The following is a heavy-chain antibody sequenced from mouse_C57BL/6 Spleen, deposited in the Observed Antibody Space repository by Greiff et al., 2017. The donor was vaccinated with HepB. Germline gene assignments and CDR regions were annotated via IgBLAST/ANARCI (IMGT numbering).Heavy chain of an antibody. J-gene: IGHJ4*01. D-gene: IGHD2-5*01. Sequence: VQLKESGAELVKPGASVKLSCTASGFNIKDYYMHWVKQRTEQGLEWIGRIDPEDGETKYAPKFQGKATITADTSSNTAYLQLSSLTSEDTAVYYCARSIYSNYAYYAMDYWGQGTSVTVSS. V-gene: IGHV14-2*01. CDR1: GFNIKDYY. CDR2: IDPEDGET. CDR3: ARSIYSNYAYYAMDY.